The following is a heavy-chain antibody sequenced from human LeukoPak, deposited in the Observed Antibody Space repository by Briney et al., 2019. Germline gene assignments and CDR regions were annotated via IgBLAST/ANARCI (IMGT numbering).Heavy chain of an antibody. CDR3: ARDLRYFDWAT. CDR2: IYYSGST. J-gene: IGHJ5*02. CDR1: GGSISSSSYY. V-gene: IGHV4-39*07. Sequence: SETLSLTCTVSGGSISSSSYYWGWIRQPPGKGLEWIGSIYYSGSTYYNPSLKSRVTISVDTSKNQFSLKLSSVTAADTAVYYCARDLRYFDWATWGQGTLVTVSS. D-gene: IGHD3-9*01.